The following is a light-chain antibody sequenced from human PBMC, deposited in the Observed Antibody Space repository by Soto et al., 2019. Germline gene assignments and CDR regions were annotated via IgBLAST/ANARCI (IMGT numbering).Light chain of an antibody. CDR2: GAS. Sequence: EVVRTQSPATLSVSPGERATLSCRAGQSVSSDLAWYQQKPGQAPRLLIYGASTRATGIPARFSGRGSGTEFTLTISSLQSEYFAVYYCQQYSDWPPSFTFGPGTKVDLK. CDR1: QSVSSD. CDR3: QQYSDWPPSFT. J-gene: IGKJ3*01. V-gene: IGKV3-15*01.